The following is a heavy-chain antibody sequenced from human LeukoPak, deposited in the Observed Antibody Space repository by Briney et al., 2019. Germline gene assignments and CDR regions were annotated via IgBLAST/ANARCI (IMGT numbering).Heavy chain of an antibody. CDR2: ISSSSSYI. CDR1: GFTFSSYS. D-gene: IGHD5-18*01. CDR3: ARGYAKGGAFDI. Sequence: GGSLRLSCAASGFTFSSYSMNWVRQAPGKGLEWVSSISSSSSYIYYADSVKGRFTISRDNAENSLYLQMNSLRAEDTAVYYCARGYAKGGAFDIWGQGTMVTVSS. J-gene: IGHJ3*02. V-gene: IGHV3-21*01.